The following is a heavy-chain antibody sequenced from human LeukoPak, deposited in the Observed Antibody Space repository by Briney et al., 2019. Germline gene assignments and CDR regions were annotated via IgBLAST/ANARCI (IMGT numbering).Heavy chain of an antibody. V-gene: IGHV3-21*06. D-gene: IGHD5-12*01. CDR3: ARAPGYRSFLDY. CDR1: GFTFSSYG. J-gene: IGHJ4*02. Sequence: PGRSLRLSCAASGFTFSSYGMNWVRQAPGKGLEWVSFISSGSSYIYYADSVKGRFTISRDNAKNSLYLQMNSLRAEDMAVYYCARAPGYRSFLDYWGQGTLVTVSS. CDR2: ISSGSSYI.